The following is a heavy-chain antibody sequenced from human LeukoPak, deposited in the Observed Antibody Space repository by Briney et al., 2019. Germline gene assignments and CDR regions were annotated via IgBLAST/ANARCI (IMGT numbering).Heavy chain of an antibody. CDR1: GFTFSDYY. V-gene: IGHV3-11*04. CDR2: ISSSGSTI. D-gene: IGHD3-10*02. Sequence: PGGSLRLSCAASGFTFSDYYVSWIRQAPGKGLEWVSYISSSGSTIYYADSVKGRFTISRDNAKNSLYLQMNSLRAEDTAVYYCARCSYYYYYMDVWGKGTTVTVSS. J-gene: IGHJ6*03. CDR3: ARCSYYYYYMDV.